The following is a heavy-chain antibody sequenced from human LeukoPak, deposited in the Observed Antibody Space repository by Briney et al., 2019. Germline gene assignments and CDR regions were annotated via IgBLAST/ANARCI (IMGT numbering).Heavy chain of an antibody. V-gene: IGHV3-74*03. CDR1: GFTISNYR. Sequence: GGSLRLSCVGSGFTISNYRMHWVRQAPGTGLVWVSRIHPDGSITTYADSVKGRFTISRDNAKNTLYLQMSSLRAEDTAVYYCAPQQTYSPYNWFDPWGQGTLVTVSS. CDR2: IHPDGSIT. CDR3: APQQTYSPYNWFDP. D-gene: IGHD5-12*01. J-gene: IGHJ5*02.